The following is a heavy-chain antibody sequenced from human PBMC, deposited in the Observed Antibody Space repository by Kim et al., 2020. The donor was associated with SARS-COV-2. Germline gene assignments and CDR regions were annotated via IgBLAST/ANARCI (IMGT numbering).Heavy chain of an antibody. CDR2: ISDSGGST. CDR1: GFTFSSYA. J-gene: IGHJ6*02. V-gene: IGHV3-23*01. D-gene: IGHD5-18*01. CDR3: AKGQGQLWFYYYGMDV. Sequence: GGSLRLSCAASGFTFSSYAMSWVRQAPGKGLEWVSAISDSGGSTYYADSVKGRFTISRDNSKNTLYLQMNSLRAEDTAVYYCAKGQGQLWFYYYGMDVWGQGTTVTVSS.